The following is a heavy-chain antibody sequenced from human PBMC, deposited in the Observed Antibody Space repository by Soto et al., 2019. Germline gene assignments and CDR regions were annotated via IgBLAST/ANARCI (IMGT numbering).Heavy chain of an antibody. CDR2: IDSSGEK. D-gene: IGHD6-19*01. V-gene: IGHV2-26*01. CDR1: GLSITDSEMG. Sequence: QVTLKESGPVLVKPTETLTLRCTVSGLSITDSEMGVSWIRQPPGQPLEWLAHIDSSGEKCYRTFLKSRLAISKDTSKSQIVLTMTNLAPADTATYFCARRHLAVAVSPWFDPWGQGIPVTVSS. CDR3: ARRHLAVAVSPWFDP. J-gene: IGHJ5*02.